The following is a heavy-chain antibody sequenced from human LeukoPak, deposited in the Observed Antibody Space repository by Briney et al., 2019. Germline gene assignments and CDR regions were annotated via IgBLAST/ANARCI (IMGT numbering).Heavy chain of an antibody. CDR2: IYCSGST. J-gene: IGHJ4*02. V-gene: IGHV4-39*01. Sequence: PSETLSLTCTVSGGSISTTSYYWGWIRQPPGKGLEWIGSIYCSGSTYYNPSLKSRVTISVDTSKNQFSLKLSSVTAADTAVYYCASPYYYDSSGYPRPFDYWGQGTLVTVSS. CDR3: ASPYYYDSSGYPRPFDY. D-gene: IGHD3-22*01. CDR1: GGSISTTSYY.